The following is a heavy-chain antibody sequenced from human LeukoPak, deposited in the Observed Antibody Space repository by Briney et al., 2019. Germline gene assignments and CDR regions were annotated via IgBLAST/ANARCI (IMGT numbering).Heavy chain of an antibody. CDR3: ARLGQPNAFDI. D-gene: IGHD3-16*01. Sequence: SETLSLTCTVSGASISSYYWTWIRHPPGKGREFIGYFHYSGSTNHNPSLKSRVTIPVDTSKKQFFLKLTSVTAADTAVYYWARLGQPNAFDIWGRGTMVTVSS. J-gene: IGHJ3*02. CDR1: GASISSYY. V-gene: IGHV4-59*08. CDR2: FHYSGST.